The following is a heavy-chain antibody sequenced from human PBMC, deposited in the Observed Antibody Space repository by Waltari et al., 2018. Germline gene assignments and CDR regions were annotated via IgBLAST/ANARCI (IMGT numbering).Heavy chain of an antibody. D-gene: IGHD3-16*01. CDR1: GFTFSSYS. V-gene: IGHV3-21*01. Sequence: EVQLVESGGGLVKPGGSLRLSCAASGFTFSSYSMNWVRQAPGKGLEWVSSISSSSSYIYYAAAVKGRFTISRDNAKNSLYLQMNSLRAEDTAVYYCARDHVDYDYYYGMDVWGQGTTVTVSS. CDR2: ISSSSSYI. J-gene: IGHJ6*02. CDR3: ARDHVDYDYYYGMDV.